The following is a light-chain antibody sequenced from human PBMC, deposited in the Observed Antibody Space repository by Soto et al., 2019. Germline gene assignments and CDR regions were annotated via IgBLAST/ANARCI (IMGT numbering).Light chain of an antibody. J-gene: IGKJ1*01. CDR3: QQLNTYTWT. V-gene: IGKV1-5*03. Sequence: DIQMTQSPSTLSASVGDRVTITCRASQSISSWLAWYQKKPGKDPKLLIYKASSLESGVPSRFSGSGSGTDFNLTISTLQTEDFATYECQQLNTYTWTFGQGTKVDIK. CDR2: KAS. CDR1: QSISSW.